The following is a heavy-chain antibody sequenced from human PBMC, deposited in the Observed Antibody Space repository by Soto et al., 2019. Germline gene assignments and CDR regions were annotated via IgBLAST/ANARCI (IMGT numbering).Heavy chain of an antibody. D-gene: IGHD6-13*01. CDR1: GGSISSYY. J-gene: IGHJ6*02. V-gene: IGHV4-59*01. Sequence: QVQLQESGSGLVKPSETLSLTCTVSGGSISSYYWSWIRQPPGKGLEWIGYIYYSGSTNYNPSLKSRVTISVATSKIQFSLKLSSVTAADTAVYYCASSNIAAAGFYYYGMDVWGRGTTVTVSS. CDR3: ASSNIAAAGFYYYGMDV. CDR2: IYYSGST.